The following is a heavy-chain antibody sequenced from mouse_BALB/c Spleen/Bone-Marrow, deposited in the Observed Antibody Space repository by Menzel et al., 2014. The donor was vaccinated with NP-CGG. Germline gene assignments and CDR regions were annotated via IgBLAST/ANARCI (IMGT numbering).Heavy chain of an antibody. D-gene: IGHD1-1*01. V-gene: IGHV14-3*02. CDR3: AEVSAIASYVMDY. J-gene: IGHJ4*01. CDR2: IDPANGNT. Sequence: EVQLQQSGAELVKPGSSVKLSCTASGFNIEDTDMHWVKQRPEQGLEWIGRIDPANGNTKYHPKFQGKATITSDTSSNKSCLQLSSLTSEDTAVYSRAEVSAIASYVMDYWGQATSVTVSS. CDR1: GFNIEDTD.